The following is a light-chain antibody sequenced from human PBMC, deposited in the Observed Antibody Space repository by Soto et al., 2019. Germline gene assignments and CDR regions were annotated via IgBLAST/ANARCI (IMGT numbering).Light chain of an antibody. CDR2: EDI. Sequence: QSVLTQPASVSGSPGQSITISCTGTSSDIGRYNLVSWYQQHPGKAPKLIIYEDIEQTSGVSDRFSGSKSGNTASLTISGLQTEDEDGYYCCSYAGGASVVFGGGTQLTVL. CDR1: SSDIGRYNL. V-gene: IGLV2-23*01. J-gene: IGLJ7*01. CDR3: CSYAGGASVV.